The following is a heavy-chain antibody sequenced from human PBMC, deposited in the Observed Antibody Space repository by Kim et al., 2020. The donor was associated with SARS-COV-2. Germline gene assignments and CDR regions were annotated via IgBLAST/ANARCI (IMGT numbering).Heavy chain of an antibody. V-gene: IGHV4-31*03. CDR3: ASHYGDSKDAFDI. Sequence: SETLSLTCTVSGGSISSGGYYWSWIRQHPGKGLEWIGYIYYSGSTYYNPSLKSRVTISVDTSKNQFSLKLSSVTAADTAVYYCASHYGDSKDAFDIWGQGTMVTVSS. CDR2: IYYSGST. CDR1: GGSISSGGYY. J-gene: IGHJ3*02. D-gene: IGHD4-17*01.